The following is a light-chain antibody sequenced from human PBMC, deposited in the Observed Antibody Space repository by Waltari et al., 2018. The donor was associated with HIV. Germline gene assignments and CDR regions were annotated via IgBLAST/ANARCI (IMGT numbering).Light chain of an antibody. CDR2: SND. J-gene: IGLJ3*02. V-gene: IGLV1-44*01. CDR1: GSTIGRNT. CDR3: ATWDDMVHGPV. Sequence: QSIVSQSPSASGTPGQRVTISCSGTGSTIGRNTFNWYQQFPGTAPKLLIHSNDQRPSGVPDRFSGSKSGTSASLAISGLQSEDEADYYCATWDDMVHGPVFGGGTKLTVL.